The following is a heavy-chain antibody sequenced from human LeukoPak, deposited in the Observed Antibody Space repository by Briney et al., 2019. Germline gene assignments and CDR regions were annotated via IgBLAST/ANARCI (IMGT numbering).Heavy chain of an antibody. CDR3: PRAGRTVTEGSADY. Sequence: SETLSLTCAVYGGSFSGYYWSWIRQPPGKGLEWIGEINHSGSTNYNPSLKSRVTISVDTSKNQFSLKLSSVTAADTAVYYCPRAGRTVTEGSADYWGKEPWSPSPQ. J-gene: IGHJ4*01. CDR1: GGSFSGYY. D-gene: IGHD4-17*01. CDR2: INHSGST. V-gene: IGHV4-34*01.